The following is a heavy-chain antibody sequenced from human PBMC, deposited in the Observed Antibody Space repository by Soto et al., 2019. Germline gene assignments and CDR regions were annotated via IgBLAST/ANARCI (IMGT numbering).Heavy chain of an antibody. V-gene: IGHV1-69*01. Sequence: QVQLVQSGAEVKKPGSSVKVSCKTSGVSFNNNGIGWVRQAPGHGLEWMGGVRPPFRTSNYARKFKGRIAITADASTGTVNMELSSLTSEDTAQYYCARVLYYGSGSYSPYGMDVWGQGTTVPVSS. D-gene: IGHD3-10*01. CDR2: VRPPFRTS. CDR3: ARVLYYGSGSYSPYGMDV. CDR1: GVSFNNNG. J-gene: IGHJ6*02.